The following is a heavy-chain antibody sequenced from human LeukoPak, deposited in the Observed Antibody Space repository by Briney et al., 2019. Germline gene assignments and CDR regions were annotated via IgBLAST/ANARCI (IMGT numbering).Heavy chain of an antibody. V-gene: IGHV3-23*01. Sequence: GGSLRLSCAAYGFTLSSYAMSWVRQAPGKGLEWVSAISVSGNTYHPDSVKGRFSISRDNCKNTLYLQMNSLRAEDTAAYYCAKSSRRVGYSDGTGPGYYYMDVWGKGTTVTISS. D-gene: IGHD5-18*01. J-gene: IGHJ6*03. CDR1: GFTLSSYA. CDR3: AKSSRRVGYSDGTGPGYYYMDV. CDR2: ISVSGNT.